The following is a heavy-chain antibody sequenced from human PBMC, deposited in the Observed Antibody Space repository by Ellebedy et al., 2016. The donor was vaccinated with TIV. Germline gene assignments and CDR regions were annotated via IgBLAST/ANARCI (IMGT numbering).Heavy chain of an antibody. D-gene: IGHD5-18*01. CDR2: IFHSGST. CDR3: ARDTAMVPYWYFDL. V-gene: IGHV4-38-2*02. Sequence: MPSETLSLTCTVSDYSISSGSSWGWIRQPPGKGLEWIGNIFHSGSTYYNPSLKSRVTISVDTSKNQFYLKLSSVTAADTAVYYCARDTAMVPYWYFDLWGRGTLVTVSS. CDR1: DYSISSGSS. J-gene: IGHJ2*01.